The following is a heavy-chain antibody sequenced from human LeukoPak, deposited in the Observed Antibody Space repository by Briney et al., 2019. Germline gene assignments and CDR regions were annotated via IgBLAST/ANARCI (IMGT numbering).Heavy chain of an antibody. D-gene: IGHD6-13*01. CDR1: GFTFDDYI. J-gene: IGHJ6*03. Sequence: GGSLRLSCAASGFTFDDYIMHWVRQAPGKGLEWVSLISWDGGTTYYADSVKGRFTISRDNSKNSLYLQMNSLTTEDTAFYYCAKGGSSSLRGLYYYYMDVWGKGTTVTVSS. CDR3: AKGGSSSLRGLYYYYMDV. V-gene: IGHV3-43*01. CDR2: ISWDGGTT.